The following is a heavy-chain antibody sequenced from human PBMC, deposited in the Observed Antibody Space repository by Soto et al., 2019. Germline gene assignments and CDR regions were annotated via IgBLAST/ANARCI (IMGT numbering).Heavy chain of an antibody. D-gene: IGHD2-2*01. CDR3: ASASWGVVPAAMPTGFDP. Sequence: QVQLQQWGAGLLKSSETLSLTCAVYGGSFSGYYWSWIRQPPGKGLEWIGEINHSGSTNYNPSLKSPVTISVDTSKNQFSLKLSSVTAADTAVYYCASASWGVVPAAMPTGFDPWGQGTLVTVSS. V-gene: IGHV4-34*01. CDR1: GGSFSGYY. CDR2: INHSGST. J-gene: IGHJ5*02.